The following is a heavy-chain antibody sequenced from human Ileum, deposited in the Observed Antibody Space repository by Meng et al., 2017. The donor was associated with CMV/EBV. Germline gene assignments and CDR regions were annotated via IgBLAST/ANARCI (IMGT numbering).Heavy chain of an antibody. J-gene: IGHJ5*02. V-gene: IGHV4-39*07. CDR2: IYYSGST. Sequence: QVHLREPGPGLVTPSESLSLTCSCSGDSISSGNYYWGWIRQPPGKDLEWIGSIYYSGSTYDNPSLKSRVTMSVDPSKNQFSLRLSSVTAADTAIYYCVGDWGPYKSRGYFDPWGQGTLVTVSS. CDR3: VGDWGPYKSRGYFDP. D-gene: IGHD5-12*01. CDR1: GDSISSGNYY.